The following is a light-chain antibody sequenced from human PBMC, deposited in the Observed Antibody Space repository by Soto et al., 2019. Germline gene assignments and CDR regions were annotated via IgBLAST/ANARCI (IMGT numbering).Light chain of an antibody. Sequence: EVVLTQSPATLSLSPGERATLSCRTSQSVDIYLAWYQQKPGQAPRLLIYDASNRATGIPARFSGSGSGTDFPLTISSLEPEDFAVYYCQQRKYWPPLTFGGGTRVEIK. J-gene: IGKJ4*01. CDR2: DAS. CDR1: QSVDIY. CDR3: QQRKYWPPLT. V-gene: IGKV3-11*01.